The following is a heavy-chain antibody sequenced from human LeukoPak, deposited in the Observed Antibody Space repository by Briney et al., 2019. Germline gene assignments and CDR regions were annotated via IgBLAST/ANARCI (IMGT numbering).Heavy chain of an antibody. V-gene: IGHV3-30*18. J-gene: IGHJ4*02. Sequence: GGSLRLSCAASGXTFSNFGMHWVRQTPGKGLECVAVISYDGSNTYYADSVKGRFTISRDNSKSTLSLQLSSLGVEDTAAYYCAKERCSGSACYIFDSWGQGTLVIVSA. CDR2: ISYDGSNT. CDR3: AKERCSGSACYIFDS. D-gene: IGHD2-15*01. CDR1: GXTFSNFG.